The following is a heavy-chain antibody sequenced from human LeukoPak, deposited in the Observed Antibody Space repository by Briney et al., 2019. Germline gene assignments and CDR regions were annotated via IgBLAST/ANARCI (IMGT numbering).Heavy chain of an antibody. D-gene: IGHD4-23*01. CDR3: AKDDYGGNSGFDY. CDR2: IWYDGSNK. Sequence: GXXLRLSCAASGFTFSSYGMHWVRQAPGKGREGVAVIWYDGSNKNYADSVKGRFTMSRDNYKKTLYLQMNSLRAEDTAVYYCAKDDYGGNSGFDYWGQGTLVTVSS. V-gene: IGHV3-33*06. CDR1: GFTFSSYG. J-gene: IGHJ4*02.